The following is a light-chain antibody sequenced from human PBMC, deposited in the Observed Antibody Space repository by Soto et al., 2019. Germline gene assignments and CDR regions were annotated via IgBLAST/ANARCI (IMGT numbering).Light chain of an antibody. CDR1: NSNIGNNY. CDR3: ATSSDSPSGPV. J-gene: IGLJ2*01. CDR2: KNN. V-gene: IGLV1-47*01. Sequence: QSVLTQPPSVSGTPGQRVTISCSGSNSNIGNNYVHWYQQLPGTAPKLLIYKNNQRPSGVPDRFSGSTSGTSASLAISGLRSDDEADYYCATSSDSPSGPVFGGGTQLTVL.